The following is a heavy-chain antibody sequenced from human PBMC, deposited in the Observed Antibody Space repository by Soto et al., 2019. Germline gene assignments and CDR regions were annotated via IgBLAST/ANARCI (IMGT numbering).Heavy chain of an antibody. Sequence: SATLSLTCTVSGGSIRRYYWSWIRQPPGKGLEWIGYIYYSGSTNYNPSLKSRVTISVDTSKNQFSLKLSSVTAADTAVYYCARADFGGSYLFDYWGQGTLVTVS. CDR1: GGSIRRYY. V-gene: IGHV4-59*01. CDR3: ARADFGGSYLFDY. D-gene: IGHD1-26*01. CDR2: IYYSGST. J-gene: IGHJ4*02.